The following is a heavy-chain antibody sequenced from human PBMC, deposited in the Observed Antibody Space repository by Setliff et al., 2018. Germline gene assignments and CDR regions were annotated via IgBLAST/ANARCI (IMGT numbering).Heavy chain of an antibody. D-gene: IGHD3-10*01. J-gene: IGHJ6*03. CDR2: ISA. CDR1: GYNFSSYG. CDR3: ARTAYYGSGTFPYYYYYYLDV. V-gene: IGHV1-18*01. Sequence: ASVKVSCKASGYNFSSYGINWVRQAPGQGLEWMGWISAYARKFQGRVTMTTDTSTNTAYMELRSLRSDDTAVYYCARTAYYGSGTFPYYYYYYLDVWGKGTTVTVSS.